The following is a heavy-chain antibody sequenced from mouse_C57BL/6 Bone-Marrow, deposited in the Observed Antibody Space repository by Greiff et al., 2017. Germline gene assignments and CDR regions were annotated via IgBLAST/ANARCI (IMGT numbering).Heavy chain of an antibody. CDR2: IYPSDSET. V-gene: IGHV1-61*01. J-gene: IGHJ4*01. CDR1: GYTFTSYW. D-gene: IGHD2-4*01. CDR3: ARKEYYDYDRYYYAMDY. Sequence: VQLQQPGAELVRPGSSVKLSCKASGYTFTSYWMDWVKQRPGQGLEWIGNIYPSDSETHYNQKFKDKATLTVDKSSSTAYMQLSSLTSEDSAVYYCARKEYYDYDRYYYAMDYWGQGTSVTVSS.